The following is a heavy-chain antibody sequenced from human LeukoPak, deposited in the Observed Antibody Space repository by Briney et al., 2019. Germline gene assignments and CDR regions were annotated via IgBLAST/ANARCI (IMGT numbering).Heavy chain of an antibody. Sequence: PSETLSLTCAVYGGSFSGYYWSWIRQPPGKGLEWIGEINHSGSTNYNPSLKSRVTISVDTSKNQFSLKLSSVTPEDTALYYCARGGLVRGTLNSLIAFDIWGQGIMVTVSS. CDR2: INHSGST. D-gene: IGHD3-10*01. J-gene: IGHJ3*02. CDR1: GGSFSGYY. CDR3: ARGGLVRGTLNSLIAFDI. V-gene: IGHV4-34*01.